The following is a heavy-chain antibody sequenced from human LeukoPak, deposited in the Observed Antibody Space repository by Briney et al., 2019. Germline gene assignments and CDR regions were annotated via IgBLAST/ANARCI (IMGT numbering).Heavy chain of an antibody. CDR3: ATNRAGTYDRPFDI. CDR1: GGSINNHY. J-gene: IGHJ4*02. D-gene: IGHD1-26*01. Sequence: PSETLSLTCIVSGGSINNHYWTWIRQTPGKGLEWIGDIHYTGTTKYNPSLKSRVTISIDTPKNQFSLELSSVTATDTAVYFCATNRAGTYDRPFDIWGQGTPVTVSS. V-gene: IGHV4-59*08. CDR2: IHYTGTT.